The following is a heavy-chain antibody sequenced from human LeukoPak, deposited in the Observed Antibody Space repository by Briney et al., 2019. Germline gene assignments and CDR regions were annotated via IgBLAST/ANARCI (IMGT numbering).Heavy chain of an antibody. V-gene: IGHV3-48*03. CDR2: IGNSGSPI. Sequence: EGSLRLSCAASGFTFSSYEMNWVRQAPGKGLEWVSYIGNSGSPIYYADSVKGRFTISRDNAENSLFLQMSSLRAEDTAVYYCARTFDSWGQGTLVTVSS. CDR3: ARTFDS. J-gene: IGHJ4*02. CDR1: GFTFSSYE.